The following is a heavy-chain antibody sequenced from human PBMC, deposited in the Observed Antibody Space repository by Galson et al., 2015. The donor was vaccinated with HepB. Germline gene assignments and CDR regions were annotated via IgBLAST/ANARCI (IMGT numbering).Heavy chain of an antibody. J-gene: IGHJ3*02. CDR2: INSDGSST. Sequence: SLRLSCAASGFTFSSYWMHWVRQAPGKGLVWVSRINSDGSSTSYADSVKGRFTISRDNAKNTLYLQMNSLRAEDTAVYYCARDRNYYDSSGYYYDAFDIWGQGTMVTVSS. D-gene: IGHD3-22*01. CDR1: GFTFSSYW. V-gene: IGHV3-74*01. CDR3: ARDRNYYDSSGYYYDAFDI.